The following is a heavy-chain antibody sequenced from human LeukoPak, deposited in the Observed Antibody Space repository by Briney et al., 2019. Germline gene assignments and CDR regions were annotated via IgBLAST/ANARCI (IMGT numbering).Heavy chain of an antibody. V-gene: IGHV1-8*03. J-gene: IGHJ4*02. Sequence: ASVKVSCKASGYTFTGYYIHWVRQAPGQGLEWMGWMNPNSGNTGYAQKFQGRVTITRNTSISTAYMELSSLRSEDTAVYYCARGTHFQANYDFWSGYYFVPPENDYWGQGTLVTVSS. CDR2: MNPNSGNT. D-gene: IGHD3-3*01. CDR1: GYTFTGYY. CDR3: ARGTHFQANYDFWSGYYFVPPENDY.